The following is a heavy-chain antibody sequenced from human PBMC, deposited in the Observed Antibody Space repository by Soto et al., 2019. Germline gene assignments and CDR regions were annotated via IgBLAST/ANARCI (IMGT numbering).Heavy chain of an antibody. J-gene: IGHJ5*02. CDR3: ARAFRTRITMVRGVIGP. V-gene: IGHV3-30-3*01. CDR2: ISYDGSNK. CDR1: GFTFSSYA. D-gene: IGHD3-10*01. Sequence: LRLSCAASGFTFSSYAMHWVRQAPGKGLEWVAVISYDGSNKYYADSVKGRFTISRDNSKNTLYLQMNSLRAEDTAVYYCARAFRTRITMVRGVIGPWGQGTLVTVSS.